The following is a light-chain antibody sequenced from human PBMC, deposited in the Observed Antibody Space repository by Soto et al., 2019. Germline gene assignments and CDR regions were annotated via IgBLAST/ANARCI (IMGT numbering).Light chain of an antibody. J-gene: IGLJ1*01. V-gene: IGLV2-14*01. CDR1: SSDVGAYTS. Sequence: QSALTQPASVSGSPGQSITLSCTGSSSDVGAYTSVSWYQYHPGKAPKLMIYEVSKRPSGVSNRFSGSKSGNTASLTISGLQPEDEAHYYCSSHTSDNRSYVFGTGTKVTVL. CDR3: SSHTSDNRSYV. CDR2: EVS.